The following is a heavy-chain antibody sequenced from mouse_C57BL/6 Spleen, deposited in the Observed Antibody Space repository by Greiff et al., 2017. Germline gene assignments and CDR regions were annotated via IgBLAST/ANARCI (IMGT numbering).Heavy chain of an antibody. CDR3: AREGYYGSNAMDY. CDR1: GFTFSSYA. CDR2: ISDGGSYT. D-gene: IGHD1-1*01. V-gene: IGHV5-4*01. Sequence: DVKLVESGGGLVKPGGSLKLSCAASGFTFSSYAMSWVRQTPEKRLEWVATISDGGSYTYYPDNVKGRFTISRDNAKNNLYLQMSHLKSEDTAMYYCAREGYYGSNAMDYWGQGTSVTVSS. J-gene: IGHJ4*01.